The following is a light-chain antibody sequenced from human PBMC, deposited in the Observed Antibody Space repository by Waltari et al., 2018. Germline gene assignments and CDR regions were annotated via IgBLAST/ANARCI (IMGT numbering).Light chain of an antibody. V-gene: IGLV2-14*02. Sequence: QSALTQPASVSGSPWQSITISCPWASSDVGRDNLVSCYQPHPGKAPKLIIYEATKRPSGVSDRFSGSKSGYTASLTISGLQADDEADYYCCSYTSSSTPRLFGGGTKLTVL. J-gene: IGLJ3*02. CDR3: CSYTSSSTPRL. CDR1: SSDVGRDNL. CDR2: EAT.